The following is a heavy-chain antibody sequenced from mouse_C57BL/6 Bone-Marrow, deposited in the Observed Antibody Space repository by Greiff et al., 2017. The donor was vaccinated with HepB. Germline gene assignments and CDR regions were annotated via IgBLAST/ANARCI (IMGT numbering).Heavy chain of an antibody. D-gene: IGHD1-1*01. Sequence: VKLMESGAELVRPGASVTLSCKASGYTFTDYEMHWVKQTPVHGLEWIGAIDPETGGTAYNQKFKGKAILTADKSSSTAYMELRSLTSEDSAVYYCTRNHYGSSYRYFDVWGTGTTVTVSS. CDR1: GYTFTDYE. J-gene: IGHJ1*03. V-gene: IGHV1-15*01. CDR2: IDPETGGT. CDR3: TRNHYGSSYRYFDV.